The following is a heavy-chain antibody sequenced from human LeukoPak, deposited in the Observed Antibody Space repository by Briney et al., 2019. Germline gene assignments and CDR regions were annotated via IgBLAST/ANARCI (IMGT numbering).Heavy chain of an antibody. J-gene: IGHJ3*01. CDR1: GFTFLTFA. CDR3: ASRTWVGGGQYAFDL. Sequence: GGSLSFSCAASGFTFLTFAFGWVGQAQGKGLKWVSARGSAGGDYYADSVKGRFTISRDNSATKMYLQMNSLRVEDTAVYYCASRTWVGGGQYAFDLWGQGTTVTVSS. CDR2: RGSAGGD. V-gene: IGHV3-23*01. D-gene: IGHD3-16*01.